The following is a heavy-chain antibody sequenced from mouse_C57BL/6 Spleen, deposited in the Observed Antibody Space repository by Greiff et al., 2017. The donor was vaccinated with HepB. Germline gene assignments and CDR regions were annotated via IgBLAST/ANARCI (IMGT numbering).Heavy chain of an antibody. V-gene: IGHV10-1*01. J-gene: IGHJ4*01. Sequence: EVMLVESGGGLVQPKGSLKLSCAASGFSFNTYAMNWVRQAPGKGLEWVARIRSKSNNYATYYADSVKDRFTISRDDSESMLYLQMNNLKTEDTAMYYCVRYSNYVMDYWGQGTSVTVSS. D-gene: IGHD2-5*01. CDR3: VRYSNYVMDY. CDR1: GFSFNTYA. CDR2: IRSKSNNYAT.